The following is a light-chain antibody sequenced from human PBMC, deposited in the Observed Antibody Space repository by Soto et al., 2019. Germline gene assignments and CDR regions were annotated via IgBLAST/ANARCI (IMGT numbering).Light chain of an antibody. V-gene: IGKV1-5*03. CDR3: QQYNSYSYT. Sequence: DIQMTQSPSTLSASVGDRVTITCRASQSISSWLAWYQQKPGKAPKLLIYNASSLESGVPSRFSGSGSGTEFTLTISNLHPDDFETYFCQQYNSYSYTFGQGTKLEIK. J-gene: IGKJ2*01. CDR2: NAS. CDR1: QSISSW.